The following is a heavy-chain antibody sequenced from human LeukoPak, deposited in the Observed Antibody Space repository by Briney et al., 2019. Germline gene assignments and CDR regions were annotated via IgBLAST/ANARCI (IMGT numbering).Heavy chain of an antibody. CDR2: ISGSGGST. Sequence: GGSLRLSCAASGFTFSSYAMSWVRQAPGKGLEWVSAISGSGGSTYYADSVKARFTISRDNSKNTLYLQMNSLRAEDTAVYYCAKDGITIFGVVTYYFDYWGQGTLVTVSS. D-gene: IGHD3-3*01. V-gene: IGHV3-23*01. CDR1: GFTFSSYA. CDR3: AKDGITIFGVVTYYFDY. J-gene: IGHJ4*02.